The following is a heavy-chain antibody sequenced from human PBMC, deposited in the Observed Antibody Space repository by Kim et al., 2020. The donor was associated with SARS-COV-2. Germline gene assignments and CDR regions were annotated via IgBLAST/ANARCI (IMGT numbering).Heavy chain of an antibody. Sequence: SVKVSCKASGGTFSSYAISWVRQAPGQGLEWMGRIIPILGIANYAQKFQGRVTITADKSTSTAYMELSSLRSEDTAVYYCAAPLHLYGRGWAFDYWGQGTLVTVSS. CDR1: GGTFSSYA. CDR2: IIPILGIA. J-gene: IGHJ4*02. D-gene: IGHD6-19*01. CDR3: AAPLHLYGRGWAFDY. V-gene: IGHV1-69*04.